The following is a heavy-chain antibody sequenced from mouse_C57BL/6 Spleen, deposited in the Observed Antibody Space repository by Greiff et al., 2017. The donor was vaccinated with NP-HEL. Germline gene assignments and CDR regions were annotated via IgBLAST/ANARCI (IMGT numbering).Heavy chain of an antibody. D-gene: IGHD2-2*01. CDR1: GFTFSSYA. CDR3: ARGGYYDAMDY. Sequence: EVNVVESGGGLVKPGGSLKLSCAASGFTFSSYAMSWVRQTPEKRLEWVATISDGGSYTYYPDNVKGRFTISRDNAKNNLYLQMSHLKSEDTAMYYCARGGYYDAMDYWGQGTSVTVSS. V-gene: IGHV5-4*03. J-gene: IGHJ4*01. CDR2: ISDGGSYT.